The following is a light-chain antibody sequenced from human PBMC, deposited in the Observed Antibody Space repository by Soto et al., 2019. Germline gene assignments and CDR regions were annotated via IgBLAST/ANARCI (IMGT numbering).Light chain of an antibody. V-gene: IGKV3-20*01. CDR1: QSVGSF. CDR2: GAS. J-gene: IGKJ3*01. Sequence: EIVLTQSPATLSLSPGERATLSCRASQSVGSFLAWYQQKPGQAPRLLIYGASTRATAIPDRFSGSGSGTDFTLTINRLEPEDFAVYYCQQYGSSRVTFGPGTKVDIK. CDR3: QQYGSSRVT.